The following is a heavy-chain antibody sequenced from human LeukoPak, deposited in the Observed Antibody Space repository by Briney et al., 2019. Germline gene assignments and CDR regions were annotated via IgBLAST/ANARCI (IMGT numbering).Heavy chain of an antibody. V-gene: IGHV4-31*03. CDR1: GGSISSGGYY. CDR3: ARDKVLSQRGMTTVTLIDY. Sequence: PSETLSLTCTVSGGSISSGGYYWSWIRQHPGKGLEWIGYIYYSGSTYYNPSLKSRVTISVDTSKNQFSLKLSSVTAADTAVYYCARDKVLSQRGMTTVTLIDYWGQGTLVTVSS. CDR2: IYYSGST. J-gene: IGHJ4*02. D-gene: IGHD4-17*01.